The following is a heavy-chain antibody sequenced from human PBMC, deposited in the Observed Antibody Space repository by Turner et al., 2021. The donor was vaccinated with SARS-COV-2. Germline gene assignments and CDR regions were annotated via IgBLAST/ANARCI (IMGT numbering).Heavy chain of an antibody. CDR3: ARVFDYGDYDINGWFDP. CDR2: IIPIFGTA. J-gene: IGHJ5*02. V-gene: IGHV1-69*06. D-gene: IGHD4-17*01. Sequence: QVQLVQSGAEVKKPGSSVKVSCKASGGTFSSYAISWVRQAPGQGLEWMGGIIPIFGTANYAQKFQGRVTITADKSTSTACMELSSLRSEDTAVYYCARVFDYGDYDINGWFDPWGQGTLVTVSS. CDR1: GGTFSSYA.